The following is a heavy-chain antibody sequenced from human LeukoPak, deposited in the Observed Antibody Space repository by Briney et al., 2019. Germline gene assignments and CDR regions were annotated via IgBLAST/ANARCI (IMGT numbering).Heavy chain of an antibody. Sequence: GGSLRLSCAASGFTFSSYWMHWVRQAPGKGLVCVSRINSDGSTTSYADSVKGRFTISRDNAKNTLYLQMNSLRAEDTAVYYCATGYCSSTSCSRPFDYWGQGTLVTVSS. CDR3: ATGYCSSTSCSRPFDY. V-gene: IGHV3-74*01. D-gene: IGHD2-2*01. CDR1: GFTFSSYW. CDR2: INSDGSTT. J-gene: IGHJ4*02.